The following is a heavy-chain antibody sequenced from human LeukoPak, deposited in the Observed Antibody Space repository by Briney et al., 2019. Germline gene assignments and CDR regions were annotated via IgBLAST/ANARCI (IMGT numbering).Heavy chain of an antibody. CDR1: GGSFSGYY. V-gene: IGHV4-34*01. Sequence: SETLSLTCAVYGGSFSGYYWSWIRQPPGKGLEWIGEINHSGSTNYNPSLKSRVTISVDTSKNQFSLKLSSVTAADTAVYYCASSYGLHDYGDLYAFDIWGQGTMVTVSS. CDR3: ASSYGLHDYGDLYAFDI. D-gene: IGHD4-17*01. CDR2: INHSGST. J-gene: IGHJ3*02.